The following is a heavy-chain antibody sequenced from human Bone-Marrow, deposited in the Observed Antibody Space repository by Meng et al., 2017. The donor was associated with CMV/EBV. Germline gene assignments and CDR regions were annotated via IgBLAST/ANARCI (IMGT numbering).Heavy chain of an antibody. Sequence: ASVKVSCKASGYTFTGYYMHWVRQAPGQGLEWMGWINPNSGGTNYAQKFQGRVTMTRDTSNSTAYMELSRLRSDDTAVYYCARDRLRKYQLLTRGWKLSWFDPWGQGTLVTVSS. V-gene: IGHV1-2*02. CDR1: GYTFTGYY. CDR2: INPNSGGT. CDR3: ARDRLRKYQLLTRGWKLSWFDP. D-gene: IGHD2-2*01. J-gene: IGHJ5*02.